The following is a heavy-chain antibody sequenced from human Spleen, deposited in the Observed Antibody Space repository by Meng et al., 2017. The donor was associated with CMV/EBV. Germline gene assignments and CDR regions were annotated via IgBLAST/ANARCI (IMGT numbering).Heavy chain of an antibody. J-gene: IGHJ1*01. Sequence: FTFSGDAMGWVRQAPGKGLEWVSTISGSTGSTYHADSVKGRFTISRDTSRNTLYLQVNSLRAEDTAVYYCAKTSGVPAAATTEYFQHWGQGTLVTVSS. V-gene: IGHV3-23*01. CDR1: FTFSGDA. CDR3: AKTSGVPAAATTEYFQH. D-gene: IGHD2-2*01. CDR2: ISGSTGST.